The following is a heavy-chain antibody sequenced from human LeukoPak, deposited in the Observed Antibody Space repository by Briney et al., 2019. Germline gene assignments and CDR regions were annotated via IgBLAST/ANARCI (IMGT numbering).Heavy chain of an antibody. D-gene: IGHD3-16*01. Sequence: GGSLRLSCAASGFTFSNAWMSWVRQAPGKGLEWVSSISGSSTYIYDADSLKGRFTISRDNAKNSLYLQMNSLRAGDTAVYYCARSLGIGPHYFDNWGQGTLVTVSS. CDR1: GFTFSNAW. CDR3: ARSLGIGPHYFDN. CDR2: ISGSSTYI. J-gene: IGHJ4*02. V-gene: IGHV3-21*01.